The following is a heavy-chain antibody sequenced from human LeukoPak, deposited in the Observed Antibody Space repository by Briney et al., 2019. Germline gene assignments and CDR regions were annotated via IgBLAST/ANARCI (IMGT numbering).Heavy chain of an antibody. CDR2: ISYDGSNK. CDR1: GFSFSNYD. CDR3: ARLAVVTPSVDY. V-gene: IGHV3-30-3*01. Sequence: GGSLRLSCAGSGFSFSNYDMHWVRQSPGKGLEWVAVISYDGSNKYYADSVKGRFTISRDNSKNTLYLQMNSLRAEDTAVYYCARLAVVTPSVDYWGQGILVTVST. J-gene: IGHJ4*02. D-gene: IGHD4-23*01.